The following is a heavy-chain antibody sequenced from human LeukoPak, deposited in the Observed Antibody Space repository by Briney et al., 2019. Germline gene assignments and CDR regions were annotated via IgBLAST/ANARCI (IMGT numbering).Heavy chain of an antibody. Sequence: GGSLRLSCAASGFTFSSYVMSWVRQAPGKGLEWVSAISGSGSSTYYADSVKGRFTISRDNSKNTLYLQMNSLRAEDTAVYYCAKDLHGSGTEIDYWGQGTLVTVSS. D-gene: IGHD3-10*01. V-gene: IGHV3-23*01. CDR3: AKDLHGSGTEIDY. J-gene: IGHJ4*02. CDR2: ISGSGSST. CDR1: GFTFSSYV.